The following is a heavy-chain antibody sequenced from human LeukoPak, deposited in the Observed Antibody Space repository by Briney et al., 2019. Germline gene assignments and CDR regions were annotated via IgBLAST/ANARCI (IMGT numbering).Heavy chain of an antibody. Sequence: ASVKVSCKASGYTFTFYYIHWVRQAPGQGLEWMGWINPNSGGTNYAQKFQGRVTMTRDTSISTAYMELSRLRSDDTAVYYCARDGGDYTKTPYWYFDLWGRGTLVTVSS. V-gene: IGHV1-2*02. J-gene: IGHJ2*01. D-gene: IGHD4-17*01. CDR3: ARDGGDYTKTPYWYFDL. CDR1: GYTFTFYY. CDR2: INPNSGGT.